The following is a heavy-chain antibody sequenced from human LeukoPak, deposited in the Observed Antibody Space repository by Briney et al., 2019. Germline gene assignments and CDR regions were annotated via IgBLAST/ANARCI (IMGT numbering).Heavy chain of an antibody. CDR1: GFTFSSYE. D-gene: IGHD3-22*01. Sequence: GGSLRLSCAASGFTFSSYEMNWVRQAPGKGLEWVPYISSSGSTIYYADSVKGRFTISRDNAKKSLYLQMNSLRAEDTAVYYCARERNYYESGAFGWGGGTLVTVSS. V-gene: IGHV3-48*03. J-gene: IGHJ4*02. CDR3: ARERNYYESGAFG. CDR2: ISSSGSTI.